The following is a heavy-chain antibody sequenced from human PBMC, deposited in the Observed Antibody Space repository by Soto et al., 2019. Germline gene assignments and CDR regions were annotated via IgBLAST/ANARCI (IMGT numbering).Heavy chain of an antibody. D-gene: IGHD3-22*01. CDR2: FYTDGSR. V-gene: IGHV3-53*01. Sequence: PGGSLRLSCAASGFSVSSNYMSWVRQAPGKGLEWVSVFYTDGSRYYADSVKGRCTMSRDTSKNTLNLQMNILRAEDTAVYYCTREDYYGSKMHGMDVWGQGTTVTVSS. J-gene: IGHJ6*02. CDR3: TREDYYGSKMHGMDV. CDR1: GFSVSSNY.